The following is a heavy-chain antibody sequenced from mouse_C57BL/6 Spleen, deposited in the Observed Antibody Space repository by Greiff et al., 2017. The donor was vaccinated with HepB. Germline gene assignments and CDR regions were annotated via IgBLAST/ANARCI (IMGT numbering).Heavy chain of an antibody. CDR2: INPGSGGT. D-gene: IGHD2-3*01. J-gene: IGHJ1*03. V-gene: IGHV1-54*01. CDR1: GYAFTNYL. Sequence: VKLQQSGAELVRPGTSVKVSCKASGYAFTNYLIEWVKQRPGQGLEWIGVINPGSGGTNYNEKFKGKATLTADKSSSTAYMQLSSLTSEDSAVYFCARSADGYPFDVWGTGTTVTVSS. CDR3: ARSADGYPFDV.